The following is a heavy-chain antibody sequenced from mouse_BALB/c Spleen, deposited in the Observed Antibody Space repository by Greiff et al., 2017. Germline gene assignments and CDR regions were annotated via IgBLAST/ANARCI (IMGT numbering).Heavy chain of an antibody. CDR1: GYTFTDYA. D-gene: IGHD2-4*01. CDR2: ISTYYGDA. Sequence: QVQLQQSGAELVRPGVSVKISCKGSGYTFTDYAMHWVKQSHAKSLEWIGVISTYYGDASYNQKFKGKATMTVDKSSSTAYMELARLTSEDSAIYYCARSRGHYDYNYYAMDYWGQGTSVTVSS. V-gene: IGHV1S137*01. J-gene: IGHJ4*01. CDR3: ARSRGHYDYNYYAMDY.